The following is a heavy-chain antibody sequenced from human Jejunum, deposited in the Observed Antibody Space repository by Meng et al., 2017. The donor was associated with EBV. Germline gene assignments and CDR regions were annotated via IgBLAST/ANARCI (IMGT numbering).Heavy chain of an antibody. CDR2: INQVGST. V-gene: IGHV4-4*02. Sequence: QVQLQESGPGRVTPSVTLSLTCAVSTDFISSYEWWSWVRQPPGKGLEWLGEINQVGSTYYNPSLKSRVTISIDTSKRQFSLRLNSMTAADTAVYYCARASSERLLDYWGQGTLVTVSS. CDR3: ARASSERLLDY. D-gene: IGHD1-14*01. CDR1: TDFISSYEW. J-gene: IGHJ4*02.